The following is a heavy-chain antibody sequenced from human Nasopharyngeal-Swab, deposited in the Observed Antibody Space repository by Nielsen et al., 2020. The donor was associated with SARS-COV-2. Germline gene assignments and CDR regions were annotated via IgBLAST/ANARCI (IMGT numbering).Heavy chain of an antibody. CDR1: GFTFSSYW. V-gene: IGHV3-7*03. Sequence: GESLKISCAASGFTFSSYWMSWVRQAPGKGLEWVANIKQDGGEKYYVDSVKGRFTISRDNAKNSLYLQMNSLRAEDTAVYYCAREGLSRYFDWLSLGDNDYWGQGTLVTVSS. J-gene: IGHJ4*02. CDR3: AREGLSRYFDWLSLGDNDY. D-gene: IGHD3-9*01. CDR2: IKQDGGEK.